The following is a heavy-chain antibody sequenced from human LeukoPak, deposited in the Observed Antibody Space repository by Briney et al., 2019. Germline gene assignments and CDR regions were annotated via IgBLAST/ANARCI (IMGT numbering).Heavy chain of an antibody. D-gene: IGHD1-26*01. V-gene: IGHV1-2*02. CDR2: INPNSGGT. CDR1: GYTFTGYY. J-gene: IGHJ6*02. Sequence: ASVKVSCKASGYTFTGYYMHWVRQAPGQGLEWMGWINPNSGGTNYAQKFQGRVTMTRDTSISTAYMGLSRLRSDDTAVYYCAGGPGGSGSYYDYGMDVWGQGTTVTVSS. CDR3: AGGPGGSGSYYDYGMDV.